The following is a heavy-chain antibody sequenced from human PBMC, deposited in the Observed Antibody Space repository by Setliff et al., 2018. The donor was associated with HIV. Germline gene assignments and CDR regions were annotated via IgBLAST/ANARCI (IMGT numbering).Heavy chain of an antibody. D-gene: IGHD2-2*01. CDR3: ARDFGGYCSSMSCPGLFDP. CDR2: IIPISGTA. Sequence: SVKVSCKASGGTFSNYGMSWVRQAPGQGLEWMGGIIPISGTANYAQKFQGRVTITTDESTSTAYMGLSGLRSEDTAVYYCARDFGGYCSSMSCPGLFDPWGQGTLVTVSS. V-gene: IGHV1-69*05. J-gene: IGHJ5*02. CDR1: GGTFSNYG.